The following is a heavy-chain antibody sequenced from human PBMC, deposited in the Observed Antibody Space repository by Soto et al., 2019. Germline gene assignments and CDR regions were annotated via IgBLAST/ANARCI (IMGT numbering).Heavy chain of an antibody. CDR2: VSGSGGST. V-gene: IGHV3-23*01. CDR1: GFTFSSYA. CDR3: AKPPDYNWNDY. J-gene: IGHJ4*02. Sequence: EVQLLESGGGLVQPGGPLRLSCAASGFTFSSYAMSWVRQAPGKGLEWISAVSGSGGSTYYADSVKGRFTISRDNSKDTRYLQMNNLRAEDTAVYYCAKPPDYNWNDYWGQGTLVTVSS. D-gene: IGHD1-20*01.